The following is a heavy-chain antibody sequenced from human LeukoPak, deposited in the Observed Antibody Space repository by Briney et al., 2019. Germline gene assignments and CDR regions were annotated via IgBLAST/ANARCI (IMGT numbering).Heavy chain of an antibody. J-gene: IGHJ5*02. V-gene: IGHV1-2*02. CDR3: ARDSQRYYYDSSGYYWNWFDP. CDR2: INPNTCDK. Sequence: ASVKVSRMDSGYTFTDYYMHGVRQAPAQGLEWMGWINPNTCDKNYAQKFQGRVTMTRDTSISTAYMELSRLRSDDTAVYYGARDSQRYYYDSSGYYWNWFDPWGQGTLVTVSS. D-gene: IGHD3-22*01. CDR1: GYTFTDYY.